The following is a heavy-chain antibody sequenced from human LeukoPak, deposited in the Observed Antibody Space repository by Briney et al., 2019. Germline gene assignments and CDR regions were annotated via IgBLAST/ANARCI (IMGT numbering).Heavy chain of an antibody. D-gene: IGHD2-2*01. Sequence: ASVKVSCKASGYTFTCYYMHWVRQAPGQGLEWMGRINPNSGGTNYAQKFQGRVTMTRDTSISTAYMELSRLRSDDTAVYYCAKNGLTSERGDYWGQGTLVTVSS. CDR3: AKNGLTSERGDY. CDR1: GYTFTCYY. J-gene: IGHJ4*02. V-gene: IGHV1-2*06. CDR2: INPNSGGT.